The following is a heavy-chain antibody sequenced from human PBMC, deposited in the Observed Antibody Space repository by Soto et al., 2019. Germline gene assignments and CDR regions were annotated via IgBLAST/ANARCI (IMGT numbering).Heavy chain of an antibody. Sequence: PSETLSLTCTVSGGSISSSNYYWGWIRQPPGKGLEWIGSIYSGGSTYYNPSLKSRVTISVDMSKNQFSLKLTSVSAADTALYYCDAITMVRGLILALDVWGQGTTVTVS. J-gene: IGHJ6*02. CDR3: DAITMVRGLILALDV. CDR2: IYSGGST. D-gene: IGHD3-10*01. V-gene: IGHV4-39*01. CDR1: GGSISSSNYY.